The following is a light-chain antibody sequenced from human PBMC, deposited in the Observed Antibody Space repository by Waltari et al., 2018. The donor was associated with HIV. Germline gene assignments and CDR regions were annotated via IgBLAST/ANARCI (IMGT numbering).Light chain of an antibody. V-gene: IGKV3-11*01. J-gene: IGKJ4*01. Sequence: IVLTQSPATLSLSPGERATLSCWASQSVSSYLAWYQQKPGQAPRLLIYDASNRATGIPARFSGSGSGTDFTLTISSLEPEDFAVYYCQQRSNWPLTFGGGTKVEIK. CDR2: DAS. CDR1: QSVSSY. CDR3: QQRSNWPLT.